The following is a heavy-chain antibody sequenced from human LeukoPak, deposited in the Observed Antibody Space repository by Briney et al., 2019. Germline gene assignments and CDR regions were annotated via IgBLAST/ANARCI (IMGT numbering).Heavy chain of an antibody. V-gene: IGHV1-69*13. CDR1: GGSFSSYA. Sequence: ASVKVSCKASGGSFSSYAISWVRQAPGQGLEWMGGIIPIFGTANYALKFQGRVTITADESTSTAYMELSSLRSEDTAVYYCARDNSVRDEAWWFNPWGQGTLVTVSS. CDR2: IIPIFGTA. J-gene: IGHJ5*02. CDR3: ARDNSVRDEAWWFNP. D-gene: IGHD5-24*01.